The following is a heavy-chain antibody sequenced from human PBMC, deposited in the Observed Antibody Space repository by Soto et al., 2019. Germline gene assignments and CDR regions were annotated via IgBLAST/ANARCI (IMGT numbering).Heavy chain of an antibody. CDR3: SNLGYSTCS. V-gene: IGHV3-72*01. D-gene: IGHD6-13*01. Sequence: ESGGGVVQPGGSLRISCAASGSTFSGLYMDWVRQAPGKGLEWIGRIRNKANSYTTEYAASVKGRFTISRDDSDSSMSLQMNSLKIEDTAVDYCSNLGYSTCSWGQGTVVTVSS. J-gene: IGHJ5*02. CDR1: GSTFSGLY. CDR2: IRNKANSYTT.